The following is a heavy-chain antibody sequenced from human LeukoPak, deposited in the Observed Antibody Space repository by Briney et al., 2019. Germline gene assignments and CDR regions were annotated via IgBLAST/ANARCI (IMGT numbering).Heavy chain of an antibody. Sequence: GGSLRLSCAASGFTFSSYGMHWVRQAPGKGLEWVAFIRYDESNKYYADSVKGRFTISRDNAKNSLYLQMNSLRAEDTAVYYCARGLYSSSWYDFDYWGQGTLVTVSS. CDR3: ARGLYSSSWYDFDY. CDR2: IRYDESNK. J-gene: IGHJ4*02. D-gene: IGHD6-13*01. V-gene: IGHV3-30*02. CDR1: GFTFSSYG.